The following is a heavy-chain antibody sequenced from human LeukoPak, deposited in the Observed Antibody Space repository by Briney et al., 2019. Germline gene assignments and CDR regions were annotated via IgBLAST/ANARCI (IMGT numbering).Heavy chain of an antibody. CDR3: ARDHDENSGYDWALEPHYYYYGMDV. V-gene: IGHV3-30-3*01. CDR1: GFTFSSYA. D-gene: IGHD5-12*01. J-gene: IGHJ6*02. CDR2: ISYDGSNK. Sequence: AGGSLRLSCAASGFTFSSYAMHWVRQAPGKGLEWVAVISYDGSNKYYADSVKGRFTISRDNSKNTLYLQMNSLRAEDTAVYYCARDHDENSGYDWALEPHYYYYGMDVWGQGTTVTVSS.